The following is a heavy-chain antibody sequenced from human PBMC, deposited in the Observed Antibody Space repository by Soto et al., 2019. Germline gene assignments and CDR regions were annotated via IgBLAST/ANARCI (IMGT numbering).Heavy chain of an antibody. CDR3: SHRGFDWLLY. V-gene: IGHV4-34*01. CDR2: INHSGST. J-gene: IGHJ4*02. D-gene: IGHD3-9*01. CDR1: GESFSGYY. Sequence: SETLSLTCAVCGESFSGYYSSWIRQPPGKGLEWIGEINHSGSTSYNPSLKSRVTISVDTSKNQFSLKLSSVTAADTAVYYCSHRGFDWLLYWGQGTLVTVSS.